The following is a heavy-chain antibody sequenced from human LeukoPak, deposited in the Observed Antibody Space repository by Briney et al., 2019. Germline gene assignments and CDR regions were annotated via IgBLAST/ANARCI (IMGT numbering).Heavy chain of an antibody. CDR1: GFTFSSYA. D-gene: IGHD1-26*01. CDR3: ARVGATRLALSYYYYYGMDV. V-gene: IGHV3-23*01. J-gene: IGHJ6*02. Sequence: PGGSLRLSCAASGFTFSSYAMSWVRQAPGKGLEWVSAISGSGGSTYYADSVKGRFTISRDNSKNTLYLQMNSLRAEDTAVYYCARVGATRLALSYYYYYGMDVWGQGTAVTVSS. CDR2: ISGSGGST.